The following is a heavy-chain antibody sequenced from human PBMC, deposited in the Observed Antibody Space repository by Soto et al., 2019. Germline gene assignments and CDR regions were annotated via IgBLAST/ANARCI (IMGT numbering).Heavy chain of an antibody. Sequence: ASVKVSCKASGYTFTSYGISWVRQAPGQGLEWMGWISAYNGNTNYAQKLQGRVTMTTDTSTSTAYMELRSLRSDDTAVYYCVRDVGGYYDSSGYSEYWGQETLVTVSS. J-gene: IGHJ4*02. V-gene: IGHV1-18*04. CDR1: GYTFTSYG. D-gene: IGHD3-22*01. CDR2: ISAYNGNT. CDR3: VRDVGGYYDSSGYSEY.